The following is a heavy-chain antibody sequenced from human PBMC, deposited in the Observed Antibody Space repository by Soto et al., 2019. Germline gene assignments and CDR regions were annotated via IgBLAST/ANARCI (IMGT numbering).Heavy chain of an antibody. CDR3: AKDMSVASGGAFDI. V-gene: IGHV3-9*01. Sequence: DVQLVESGGGLVQPGRSLRLSCAASGFTFDDYAMHWVRQAPGKGLEWVSGISWNSGSIGYADSVKGRFTISRDNAKNSLYLQMNSLRAEDTALYYCAKDMSVASGGAFDIWGQGTMVTVSS. CDR1: GFTFDDYA. J-gene: IGHJ3*02. CDR2: ISWNSGSI. D-gene: IGHD3-10*01.